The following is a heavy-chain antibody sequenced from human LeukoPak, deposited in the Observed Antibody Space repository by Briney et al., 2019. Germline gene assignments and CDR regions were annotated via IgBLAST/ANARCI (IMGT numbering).Heavy chain of an antibody. V-gene: IGHV3-7*01. CDR2: IKPDGSAE. J-gene: IGHJ5*02. Sequence: GGSLRLSCATSGFTFSSNWMSWVRHVPGRGLDWVANIKPDGSAEYYAASVKGRFTISRDNAKNSLSLQMTSLRAEDTAVYYCVRGQDGIDNWFDPWGQGTLVTVAS. CDR1: GFTFSSNW. CDR3: VRGQDGIDNWFDP. D-gene: IGHD5-24*01.